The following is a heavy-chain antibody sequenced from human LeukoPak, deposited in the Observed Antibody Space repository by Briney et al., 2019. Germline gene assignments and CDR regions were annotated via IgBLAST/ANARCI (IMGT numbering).Heavy chain of an antibody. D-gene: IGHD5/OR15-5a*01. Sequence: GGSLRLSCAASSYIFSDAWMNWVRQAPGKGLEWVGRIETKAHGGTTKYAAPVKGRFTISRDDSKNTLYLQMSSLKTEDTGAYYCTTDPFYDSAGFAFWGQGTLVTVS. CDR3: TTDPFYDSAGFAF. CDR1: SYIFSDAW. CDR2: IETKAHGGTT. V-gene: IGHV3-15*07. J-gene: IGHJ4*02.